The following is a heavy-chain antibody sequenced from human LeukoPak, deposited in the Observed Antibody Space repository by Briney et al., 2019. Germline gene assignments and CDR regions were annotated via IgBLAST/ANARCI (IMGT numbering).Heavy chain of an antibody. CDR3: ARRPRYDFGPHFDY. Sequence: PGESLKISCKGSGYIFTNYWIGWVRQLPGKGLEWMGIIYPGDSDTRYSPSFQGQVTISADKSITTAYLQWSSLKASDTAMYYCARRPRYDFGPHFDYWGQGTLVSVSS. CDR1: GYIFTNYW. J-gene: IGHJ4*02. CDR2: IYPGDSDT. D-gene: IGHD2/OR15-2a*01. V-gene: IGHV5-51*01.